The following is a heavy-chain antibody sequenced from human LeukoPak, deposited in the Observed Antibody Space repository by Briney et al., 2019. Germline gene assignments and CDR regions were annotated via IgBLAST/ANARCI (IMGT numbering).Heavy chain of an antibody. CDR3: AKGSGYYPEGSDY. D-gene: IGHD3-22*01. CDR2: ISGSGGST. Sequence: GGSLRLSCVASGFTFSNHAVSWVRQAPGKGLEWVSGISGSGGSTYYADSVKGRFTISRDNSKNTLYLQMNSLRAEDTAVYYCAKGSGYYPEGSDYWGQGTLVTVSS. J-gene: IGHJ4*02. V-gene: IGHV3-23*01. CDR1: GFTFSNHA.